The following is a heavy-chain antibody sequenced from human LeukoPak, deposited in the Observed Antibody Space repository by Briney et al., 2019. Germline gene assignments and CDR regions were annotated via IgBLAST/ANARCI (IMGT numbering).Heavy chain of an antibody. V-gene: IGHV3-21*01. Sequence: GSLRPSCAASGFTFSTNGMNWFSQPPGRGREWVSSFSSSSSNIYYAASVKGRFTISRDNAKNSLSLQMNSLSAEDTAVYYCARIDYFYGMDVWGQGTTVTVSS. CDR2: FSSSSSNI. J-gene: IGHJ6*02. CDR3: ARIDYFYGMDV. CDR1: GFTFSTNG.